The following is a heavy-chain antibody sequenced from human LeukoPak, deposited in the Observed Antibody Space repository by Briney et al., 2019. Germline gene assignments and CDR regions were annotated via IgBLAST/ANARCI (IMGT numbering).Heavy chain of an antibody. CDR1: GYTFTSYG. Sequence: ASVKVSCKASGYTFTSYGISWVRQAPGQGLEWMGIINPSGGSTSYAQKFQGRVTMTRETSTSTVYMELSSLRSEDTAVYYCARVFGGSVNEPPQPWFDPWGQGTLVTVSP. J-gene: IGHJ5*02. CDR3: ARVFGGSVNEPPQPWFDP. V-gene: IGHV1-46*01. D-gene: IGHD3-3*01. CDR2: INPSGGST.